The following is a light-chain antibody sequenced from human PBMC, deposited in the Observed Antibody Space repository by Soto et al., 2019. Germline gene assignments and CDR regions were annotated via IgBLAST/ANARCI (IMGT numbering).Light chain of an antibody. J-gene: IGKJ1*01. V-gene: IGKV3-15*01. Sequence: EIVMTQSPATLSVSPGERATLSCRASQSVSSNLAWYQQKPGQAPRLLIYGESTTATGIPARFSGSGSGTEFTLTISSLQSEDFAVYYCQQYNNWPRTFGQGTKVEIK. CDR1: QSVSSN. CDR2: GES. CDR3: QQYNNWPRT.